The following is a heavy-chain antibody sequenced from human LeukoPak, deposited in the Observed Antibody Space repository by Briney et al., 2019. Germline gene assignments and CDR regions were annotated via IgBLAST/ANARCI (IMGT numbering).Heavy chain of an antibody. V-gene: IGHV1-46*01. CDR3: ARERAAAGIYYYYGRDV. Sequence: ASVKVSCKASGYTFTSYYMHWVRQAPGQGLEWTGIINPSGGSTSYAQKFQGRVTMTRDTSTSTVYMELSSLRSEDTAVYYCARERAAAGIYYYYGRDVWGKGTTVTVSS. J-gene: IGHJ6*04. CDR2: INPSGGST. CDR1: GYTFTSYY. D-gene: IGHD6-13*01.